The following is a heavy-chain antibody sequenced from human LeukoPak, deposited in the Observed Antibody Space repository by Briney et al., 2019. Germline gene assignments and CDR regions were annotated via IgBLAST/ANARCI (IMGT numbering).Heavy chain of an antibody. CDR1: GGSISSSNW. D-gene: IGHD3-3*01. Sequence: PSGTLSLTCAVSGGSISSSNWWSWVRQPPGKGLEWIGEIYHSGSTNYNPSLKSRVTISVDESKNQFSLKLSSVTAADTAVYYCAREVHYDFWSGFRGWFDPWGQGTLVTVSS. J-gene: IGHJ5*02. CDR2: IYHSGST. V-gene: IGHV4-4*02. CDR3: AREVHYDFWSGFRGWFDP.